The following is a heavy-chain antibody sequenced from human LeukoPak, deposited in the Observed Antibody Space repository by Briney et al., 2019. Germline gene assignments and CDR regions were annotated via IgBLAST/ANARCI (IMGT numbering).Heavy chain of an antibody. Sequence: ASVKVSCKASGGTFSSYAISWVRQAPGQGLEWMGGIIPIFGTANYAQKFQGRVTITADESTSTAYMELSSLRSEDTAVYYCARGGAIAAAGIGDYYYYYYMDVWGKGTTVTVSS. CDR3: ARGGAIAAAGIGDYYYYYYMDV. CDR2: IIPIFGTA. J-gene: IGHJ6*03. D-gene: IGHD6-13*01. V-gene: IGHV1-69*13. CDR1: GGTFSSYA.